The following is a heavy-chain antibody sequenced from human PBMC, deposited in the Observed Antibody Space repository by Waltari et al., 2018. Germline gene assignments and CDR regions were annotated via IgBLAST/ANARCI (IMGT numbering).Heavy chain of an antibody. CDR3: ARHESAHYGGFDS. CDR2: VYHFGSS. D-gene: IGHD4-17*01. J-gene: IGHJ4*02. Sequence: VQLHESGPGLVKPSQTLSLTCAVSGDSITSASYWGWIRQPPGKGLEWIGYVYHFGSSSYNPSLKSRVTMSVDTSKRQFSLNLSSVTAADTAVYYCARHESAHYGGFDSWGRGTLVTVSA. V-gene: IGHV4-38-2*01. CDR1: GDSITSASY.